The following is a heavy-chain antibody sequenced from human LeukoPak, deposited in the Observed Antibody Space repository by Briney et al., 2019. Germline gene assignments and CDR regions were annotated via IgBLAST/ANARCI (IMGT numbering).Heavy chain of an antibody. J-gene: IGHJ4*02. Sequence: GGSLRLFCAASGFTFSSYSMNWVRQAPGKGLEWVSSISSSSSYIYYADSVKGRFTISRDNAKNSLYLQMNSLRAEDTAVYYCARVEIVGASDYWGQGTLVTVSS. CDR2: ISSSSSYI. V-gene: IGHV3-21*01. CDR1: GFTFSSYS. D-gene: IGHD1-26*01. CDR3: ARVEIVGASDY.